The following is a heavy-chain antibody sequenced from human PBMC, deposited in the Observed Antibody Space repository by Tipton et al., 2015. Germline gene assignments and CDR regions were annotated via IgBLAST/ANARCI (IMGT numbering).Heavy chain of an antibody. CDR2: ISYDGNDK. CDR1: RFNFSSYG. J-gene: IGHJ4*02. Sequence: SLRLSCAASRFNFSSYGMHWVRQAPGKGLQWVALISYDGNDKFYADSVKGRLTISRDNSNNTLYLQMNSLRPEDTAVYYCAKDRNYYDTNGYYYGGDYLDYWGQGTLVTVSS. CDR3: AKDRNYYDTNGYYYGGDYLDY. V-gene: IGHV3-30*18. D-gene: IGHD3-22*01.